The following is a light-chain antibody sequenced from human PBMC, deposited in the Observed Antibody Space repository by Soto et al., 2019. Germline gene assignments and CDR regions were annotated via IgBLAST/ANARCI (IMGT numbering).Light chain of an antibody. V-gene: IGKV3-15*01. CDR3: QQNKNWQQIT. J-gene: IGKJ5*01. CDR1: QSVRNN. CDR2: YAS. Sequence: EIMMTQSPATLSVSPGERATLSCRASQSVRNNLAWYQQKPGQAPRLLICYASTRATGIPARFSGSGSGTEFTLTISSRHSENFALYYCQQNKNWQQITFRQGTRLAIK.